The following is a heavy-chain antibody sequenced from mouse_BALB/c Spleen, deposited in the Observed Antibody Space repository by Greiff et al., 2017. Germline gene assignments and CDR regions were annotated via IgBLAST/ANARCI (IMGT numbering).Heavy chain of an antibody. CDR1: GFTFSSYA. V-gene: IGHV5-9-4*01. D-gene: IGHD2-1*01. Sequence: EVQVVESGGGLVKPGGSLKLSCAASGFTFSSYAMSWVRQSPEKRLEWVAEISSGGSYTYYPDTVTGRFTISRDNAKNTLYLEMSSLRSEDTAMYYCARDGKAWFAYWGQGTLVTVSA. J-gene: IGHJ3*01. CDR3: ARDGKAWFAY. CDR2: ISSGGSYT.